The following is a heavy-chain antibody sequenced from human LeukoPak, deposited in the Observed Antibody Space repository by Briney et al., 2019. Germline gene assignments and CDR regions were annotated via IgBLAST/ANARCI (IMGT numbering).Heavy chain of an antibody. Sequence: SETLSLTCAVYGGSFSGYYWSWIRQPPGKGLEWIGEINHSGSTNYNPSLKSRVTISVDTSKNQFSLKLSSVTAADTAVYYCARHGERWLQLDAFDIWGQGTMVTVSS. CDR1: GGSFSGYY. J-gene: IGHJ3*02. V-gene: IGHV4-34*01. CDR2: INHSGST. CDR3: ARHGERWLQLDAFDI. D-gene: IGHD5-24*01.